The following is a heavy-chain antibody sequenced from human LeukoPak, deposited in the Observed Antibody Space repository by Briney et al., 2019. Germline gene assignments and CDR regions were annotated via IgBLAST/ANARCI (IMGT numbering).Heavy chain of an antibody. D-gene: IGHD3-22*01. Sequence: PGGSLRLSCAASGFTFSNAWMSWVHQAPGKGLEWVGRIKSKTDGGTTDYAAPVKGRFTISRDDSKNTLYLQMNSLKTEDTAVYYCTTSGGYYYDSSGPDYWGQGTLVTVSS. CDR3: TTSGGYYYDSSGPDY. J-gene: IGHJ4*02. CDR1: GFTFSNAW. V-gene: IGHV3-15*01. CDR2: IKSKTDGGTT.